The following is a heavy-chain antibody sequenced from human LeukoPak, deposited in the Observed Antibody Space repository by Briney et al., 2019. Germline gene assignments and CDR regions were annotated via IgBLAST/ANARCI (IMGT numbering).Heavy chain of an antibody. J-gene: IGHJ4*02. CDR2: VSSSSGTI. D-gene: IGHD2-2*01. Sequence: GGSLRLSCVASGFTFSTSSMNWVRQAPGKGLEWISYVSSSSGTIYYADSVKGRFTISRDNARNSLYLQMSSLRAEDTAVYYCAGLLVCSTTSCYGVDYWGQGSLVTVSS. CDR3: AGLLVCSTTSCYGVDY. V-gene: IGHV3-48*01. CDR1: GFTFSTSS.